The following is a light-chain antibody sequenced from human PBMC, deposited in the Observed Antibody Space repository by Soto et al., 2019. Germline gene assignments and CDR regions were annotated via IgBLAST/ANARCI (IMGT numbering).Light chain of an antibody. Sequence: EVVLTQSPGTLSLSAGERATLSCRASQSVSNNYLAWYQQKPGQSPKLLIFGSSDMATGTPDRFSGSGSGTDFSPTISSMEPDDFAVYYGKPYDSSPPSPFGQGTKLEIK. CDR2: GSS. V-gene: IGKV3-20*01. J-gene: IGKJ2*01. CDR1: QSVSNNY. CDR3: KPYDSSPPSP.